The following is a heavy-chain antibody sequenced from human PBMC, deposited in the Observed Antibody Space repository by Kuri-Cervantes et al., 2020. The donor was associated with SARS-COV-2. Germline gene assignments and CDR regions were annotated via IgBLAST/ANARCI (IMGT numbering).Heavy chain of an antibody. Sequence: GESLKISCAASGFTFSDYYMSWIRQAPGKGLEWVSYISSSDSTIYYADSVKGRFTISRDNAKNSLYLQMNSLRAEDTAVYYCARGGRGHFDFWSGYPPPMYLDVWGKGTTVTVSS. CDR2: ISSSDSTI. CDR3: ARGGRGHFDFWSGYPPPMYLDV. V-gene: IGHV3-11*04. D-gene: IGHD3-3*01. CDR1: GFTFSDYY. J-gene: IGHJ6*04.